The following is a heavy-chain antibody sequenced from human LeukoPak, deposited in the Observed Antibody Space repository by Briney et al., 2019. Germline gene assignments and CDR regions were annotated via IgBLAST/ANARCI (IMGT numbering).Heavy chain of an antibody. J-gene: IGHJ4*02. CDR1: GFTFSSYE. Sequence: PGGSLRLSCAASGFTFSSYEMNWVRQAPGKGLEWVSYISSSGSTIYYADSVKGRFTISRDNAKNSLYLQMNSLRAEDTAVYYCARSSYRYSRSYGGGDYWGQGTLVTVSS. CDR3: ARSSYRYSRSYGGGDY. D-gene: IGHD1-26*01. CDR2: ISSSGSTI. V-gene: IGHV3-48*03.